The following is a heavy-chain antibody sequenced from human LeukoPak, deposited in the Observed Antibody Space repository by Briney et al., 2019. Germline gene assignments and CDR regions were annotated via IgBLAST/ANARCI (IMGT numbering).Heavy chain of an antibody. Sequence: GGSLRLSCAASGFTFSSYSMNWVRQAPGKGLEWVSYISSSSSTIYYADSVKGRFTISRDNARNTLYLQMNGLRAEDTAVYYCARALGMAPDYWGQGTLVTVSS. CDR1: GFTFSSYS. V-gene: IGHV3-48*04. CDR2: ISSSSSTI. J-gene: IGHJ4*02. CDR3: ARALGMAPDY. D-gene: IGHD7-27*01.